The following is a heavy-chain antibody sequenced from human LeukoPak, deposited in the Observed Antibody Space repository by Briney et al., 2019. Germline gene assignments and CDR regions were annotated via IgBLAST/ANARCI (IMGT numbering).Heavy chain of an antibody. Sequence: GGSLRLSCAPSGFTFSNYAMSWVRQAPRKGREWVSAISGSGGSTYYADSVKGRFTISRDTSKNTLYLQMNSLRAEDTAVYYCVKDNAGLYRGYFDYWGQGTLVTVSS. CDR3: VKDNAGLYRGYFDY. CDR2: ISGSGGST. CDR1: GFTFSNYA. J-gene: IGHJ4*02. V-gene: IGHV3-23*01. D-gene: IGHD2-8*01.